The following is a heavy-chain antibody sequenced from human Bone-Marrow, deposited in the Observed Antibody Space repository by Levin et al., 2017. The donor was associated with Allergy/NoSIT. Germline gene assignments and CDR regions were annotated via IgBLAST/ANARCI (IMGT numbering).Heavy chain of an antibody. Sequence: SETLSLTCTVSGASINSTNYYWGWIRQPPGKGLEWIGTIYYNSYTYYNPSLKSRVTISKDTSKNQFSLKLTSVTAADTAVYYCARLADNWNVNWFDPWGQGTLVTVSS. CDR3: ARLADNWNVNWFDP. D-gene: IGHD1-20*01. J-gene: IGHJ5*02. CDR2: IYYNSYT. CDR1: GASINSTNYY. V-gene: IGHV4-39*07.